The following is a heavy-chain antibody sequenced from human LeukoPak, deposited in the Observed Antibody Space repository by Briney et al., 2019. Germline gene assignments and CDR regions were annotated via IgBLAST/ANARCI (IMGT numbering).Heavy chain of an antibody. D-gene: IGHD3-9*01. CDR1: GGSISSYY. J-gene: IGHJ4*02. CDR3: ARDYYDILTGYLGYFDY. V-gene: IGHV4-59*01. Sequence: SETLSLTCTVSGGSISSYYWSWIRQPPGKGLEWIGYIYYSGSTNYNPSLKSRVTISVDTSKNQFSLKLSSVTAADTAVYYCARDYYDILTGYLGYFDYWGQGTLVTVSS. CDR2: IYYSGST.